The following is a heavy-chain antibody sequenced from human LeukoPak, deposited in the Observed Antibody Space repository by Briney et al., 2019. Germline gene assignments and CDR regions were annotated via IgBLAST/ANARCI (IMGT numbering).Heavy chain of an antibody. CDR1: GGSISNYY. J-gene: IGHJ5*02. CDR2: ILSSGST. CDR3: ARRVISEFSIDKGNWLDP. V-gene: IGHV4-4*09. D-gene: IGHD3-3*02. Sequence: SETLSLTCTVSGGSISNYYWNWIRQSPGKGLEWIGYILSSGSTHHNPSLTSRISLSVDTSKNQFSLKLSSGTAADTAVYYCARRVISEFSIDKGNWLDPWGQGTLVTVSS.